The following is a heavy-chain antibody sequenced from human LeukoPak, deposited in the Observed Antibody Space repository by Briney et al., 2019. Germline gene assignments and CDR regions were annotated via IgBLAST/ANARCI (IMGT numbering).Heavy chain of an antibody. J-gene: IGHJ3*01. D-gene: IGHD1-26*01. V-gene: IGHV4-59*13. CDR2: ISYSGRT. CDR3: ARDRSGTYYTFDV. Sequence: SETLSLTCSVSAPFIGMFIWNWNRLSPGKGLEWIGYISYSGRTNYSPSLKSRVTISIDTSKNQLSLTLSSVTAADTTLYYCARDRSGTYYTFDVWGQGTMVTVSA. CDR1: APFIGMFI.